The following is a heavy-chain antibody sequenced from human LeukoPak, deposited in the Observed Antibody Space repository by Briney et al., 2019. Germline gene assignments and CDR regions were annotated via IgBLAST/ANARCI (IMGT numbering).Heavy chain of an antibody. J-gene: IGHJ6*03. CDR3: ARLYARFAYYYMDV. CDR2: IYYSGST. V-gene: IGHV4-34*01. D-gene: IGHD2-8*01. Sequence: PSETLSLTCAVYGGSFSGYYWSWIRQPPGKGLEWIGRIYYSGSTYYNPSLKSRVTISVDTSKNQFSLKLTSVTAADTAVFYCARLYARFAYYYMDVWGKGTTVTVSS. CDR1: GGSFSGYY.